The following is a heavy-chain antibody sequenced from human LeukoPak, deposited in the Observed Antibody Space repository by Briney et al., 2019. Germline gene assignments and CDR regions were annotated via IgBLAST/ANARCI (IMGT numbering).Heavy chain of an antibody. D-gene: IGHD3-22*01. V-gene: IGHV3-9*01. Sequence: PGRSLRLSCAASGFTFDDYARHWVRQAPGKGLEWVSGISWNSGSIGYADSVKGRFTISRDNAKNSLYLQMNSLRAEDTALYYCAKGPMIRGPFDYWGQGTLVTVSS. CDR3: AKGPMIRGPFDY. J-gene: IGHJ4*02. CDR2: ISWNSGSI. CDR1: GFTFDDYA.